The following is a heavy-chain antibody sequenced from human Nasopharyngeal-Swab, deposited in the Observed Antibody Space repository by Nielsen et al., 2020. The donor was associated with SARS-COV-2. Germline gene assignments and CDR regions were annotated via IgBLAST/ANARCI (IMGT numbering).Heavy chain of an antibody. CDR1: GFTFSSYS. CDR2: ISSSSSYI. CDR3: AGEGRDSSSYYFDY. D-gene: IGHD6-6*01. Sequence: GESLKISCAASGFTFSSYSMNWVRQAPGKGLEWVSSISSSSSYIYCADSVKGRFTISRDNAKNSLYLQMNSLRAEDTAVYYCAGEGRDSSSYYFDYWGQGTLVTVSS. J-gene: IGHJ4*02. V-gene: IGHV3-21*01.